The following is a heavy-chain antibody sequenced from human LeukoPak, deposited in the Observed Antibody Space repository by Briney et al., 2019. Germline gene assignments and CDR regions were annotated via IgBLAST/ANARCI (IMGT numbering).Heavy chain of an antibody. CDR3: AKQSAGSAAWYSLHYDF. J-gene: IGHJ4*02. V-gene: IGHV3-23*01. Sequence: PGGSLRLSCAASGFTFSSYTMGWVRQAPGRGLEWVSSVDGGGGGTYYADSVKGRFTISRDNSKDTLYLQMNGLRAEDTAVYFCAKQSAGSAAWYSLHYDFWGQGTLVTVSS. CDR1: GFTFSSYT. D-gene: IGHD6-13*01. CDR2: VDGGGGGT.